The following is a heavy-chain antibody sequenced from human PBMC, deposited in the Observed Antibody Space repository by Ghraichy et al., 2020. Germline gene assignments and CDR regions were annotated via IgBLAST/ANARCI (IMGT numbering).Heavy chain of an antibody. CDR2: IHQSGST. Sequence: SETLSLTCSVSGASISDFSWTWVRQPPGKGLEWIGNIHQSGSTNYNPSLERRVTMSLDASKNQFPLQLASVTAADTAVYYCARGPPNPVWFGENYFDYWGQGTLRTVSS. CDR3: ARGPPNPVWFGENYFDY. D-gene: IGHD3-10*01. J-gene: IGHJ4*02. CDR1: GASISDFS. V-gene: IGHV4-59*01.